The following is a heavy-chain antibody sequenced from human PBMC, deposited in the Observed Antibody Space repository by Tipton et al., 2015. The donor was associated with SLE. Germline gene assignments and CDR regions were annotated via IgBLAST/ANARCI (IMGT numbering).Heavy chain of an antibody. CDR1: GYSFTQYG. V-gene: IGHV1-18*01. J-gene: IGHJ6*03. CDR3: ARMRSFYYYMDV. CDR2: IAAYNGHT. Sequence: QVQLVQSGPEVKKPGASVRVSCKASGYSFTQYGIAWVRQAPGQGLEWMGWIAAYNGHTDYAQKFQGRVTMTVPPSTDIPYMELRGLRSDDTALYFCARMRSFYYYMDVWGEGTSITVSS.